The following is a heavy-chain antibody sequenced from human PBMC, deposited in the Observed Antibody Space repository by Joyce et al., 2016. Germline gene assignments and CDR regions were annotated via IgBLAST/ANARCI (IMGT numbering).Heavy chain of an antibody. CDR2: IKENGSVK. J-gene: IGHJ3*02. CDR1: GFTFTNFW. V-gene: IGHV3-7*05. Sequence: EVQLVESGGTLVQRGGSLRLSCAAAGFTFTNFWMGWVRQAPGKGLEWLANIKENGSVKNYIDSVKVRFTIPRDNAWNSVSLQMSSLRSDDTAVYYCYSGGFDMWGQGTMVIVSS. D-gene: IGHD3-10*01. CDR3: YSGGFDM.